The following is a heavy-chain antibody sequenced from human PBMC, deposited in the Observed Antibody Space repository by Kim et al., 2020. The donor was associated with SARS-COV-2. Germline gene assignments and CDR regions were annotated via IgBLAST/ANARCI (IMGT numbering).Heavy chain of an antibody. V-gene: IGHV4-34*01. J-gene: IGHJ4*02. CDR3: ARLPGTTIPGAPFDY. D-gene: IGHD2-2*02. Sequence: PSLGSRVTISVDTSENQFSLKLSSVTAADTAVYYCARLPGTTIPGAPFDYWGQGTLVTVSS.